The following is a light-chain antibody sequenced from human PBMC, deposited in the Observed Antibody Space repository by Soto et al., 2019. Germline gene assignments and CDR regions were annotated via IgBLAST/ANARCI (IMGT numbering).Light chain of an antibody. J-gene: IGKJ1*01. V-gene: IGKV3-15*01. CDR2: GAS. CDR3: QQYYHWPRK. Sequence: EMVVPHSPAPLSMPRGESAHLSCRTFESISRNLAWYQQKLGQAPRLLIYGASTRGTGVPDRFTGSGSGTDFILTIASLQSEDFGIYYCQQYYHWPRKFGQGTKVDI. CDR1: ESISRN.